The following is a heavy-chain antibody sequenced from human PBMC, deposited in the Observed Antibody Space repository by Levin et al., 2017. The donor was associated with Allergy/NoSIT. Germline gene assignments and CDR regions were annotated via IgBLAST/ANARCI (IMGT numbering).Heavy chain of an antibody. V-gene: IGHV5-51*01. D-gene: IGHD3-22*01. CDR1: GYSFTSYW. Sequence: GESLKISCKGSGYSFTSYWIGWVRQMPGKGLEWMGIIYPGDSDTRYSPSFQGQVTISADKSISTAYLQWSSLKASDTAMYYCARQHTAMVVPGTYYYDSSGPTTYSGWFDPWGQGTLVTVSS. CDR3: ARQHTAMVVPGTYYYDSSGPTTYSGWFDP. CDR2: IYPGDSDT. J-gene: IGHJ5*02.